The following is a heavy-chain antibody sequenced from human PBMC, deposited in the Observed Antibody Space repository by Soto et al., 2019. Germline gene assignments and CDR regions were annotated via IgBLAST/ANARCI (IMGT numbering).Heavy chain of an antibody. CDR1: GLTYSSAA. CDR2: INPILGTP. J-gene: IGHJ4*02. CDR3: AVGGVDVVATSACDY. D-gene: IGHD5-12*01. Sequence: QVQLVQSGAEVRKPGSSVKVSCQASGLTYSSAAISWVRHAPGQGPEWMGGINPILGTPDYAPKFQGRVMITADESTSTVHMDVGGLSSEDTAMDYCAVGGVDVVATSACDYVGQGTLVTVSS. V-gene: IGHV1-69*01.